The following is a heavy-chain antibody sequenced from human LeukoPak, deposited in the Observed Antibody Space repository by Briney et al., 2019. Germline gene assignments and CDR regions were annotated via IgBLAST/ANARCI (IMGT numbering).Heavy chain of an antibody. CDR2: IIPIFGTA. Sequence: EASVKVSCKASGGTFSSYAISWVRQAPGQGLEWMGGIIPIFGTANYAQKFQGRVTITADESTSTAYMELSSLRSEDTAVYYCARGQWNMYYLDYWGQGTLVTVSS. J-gene: IGHJ4*02. V-gene: IGHV1-69*13. D-gene: IGHD2/OR15-2a*01. CDR3: ARGQWNMYYLDY. CDR1: GGTFSSYA.